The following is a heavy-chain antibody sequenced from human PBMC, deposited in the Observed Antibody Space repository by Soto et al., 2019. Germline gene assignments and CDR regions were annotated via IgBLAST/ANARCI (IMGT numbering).Heavy chain of an antibody. D-gene: IGHD3-3*01. J-gene: IGHJ6*02. CDR1: GFTFSSYS. V-gene: IGHV3-48*02. CDR3: ATAGAYYDFWSGYYDYYYYGMDV. CDR2: ISSSSSTI. Sequence: GGSLRLSCVASGFTFSSYSMNWVRQAPGKGLEWVSYISSSSSTIYYADSVKGRFTISRDNAKNSLYLQMNSLRDEDTAVYYCATAGAYYDFWSGYYDYYYYGMDVWGQGTTVTVSS.